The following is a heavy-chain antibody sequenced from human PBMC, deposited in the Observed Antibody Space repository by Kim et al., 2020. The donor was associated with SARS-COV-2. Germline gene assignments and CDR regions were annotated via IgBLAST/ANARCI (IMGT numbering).Heavy chain of an antibody. V-gene: IGHV3-23*01. J-gene: IGHJ6*02. CDR2: ISGTGSDM. D-gene: IGHD3-10*01. CDR3: SKDIWDYSGMDV. CDR1: GFAFSTNA. Sequence: GGSLRLSCAASGFAFSTNAMGWVRQAPGKGLEWVSSISGTGSDMYYADSVRGRFTISRDIGKTTLYLQMNSLRAEDTALYYCSKDIWDYSGMDVWGQGTT.